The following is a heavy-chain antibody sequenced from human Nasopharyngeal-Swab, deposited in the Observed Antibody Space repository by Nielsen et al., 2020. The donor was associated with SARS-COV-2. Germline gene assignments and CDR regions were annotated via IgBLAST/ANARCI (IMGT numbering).Heavy chain of an antibody. Sequence: GGSLRLSCAASGFTFSSYWMHWVRQAPGKGLVWVSRINSDGSSTSYADSVKGRFTISRDNSKNTLYLQMNSLRAEDTAVYYCAKGAYYYGSGSYYNVDYYYGMDVWGQGTTVTVSS. V-gene: IGHV3-74*01. CDR3: AKGAYYYGSGSYYNVDYYYGMDV. CDR2: INSDGSST. CDR1: GFTFSSYW. D-gene: IGHD3-10*01. J-gene: IGHJ6*02.